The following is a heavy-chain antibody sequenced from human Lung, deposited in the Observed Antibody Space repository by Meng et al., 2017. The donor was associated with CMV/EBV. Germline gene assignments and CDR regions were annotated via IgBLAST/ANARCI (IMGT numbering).Heavy chain of an antibody. V-gene: IGHV1-2*02. CDR1: GYTFTGYY. CDR2: INPNSGGT. CDR3: ARDRYIRVGAPGDY. J-gene: IGHJ4*02. D-gene: IGHD1-26*01. Sequence: ASXXVSXKASGYTFTGYYMHWVRQAPGQGLEWMGWINPNSGGTNYAQKFQGRVTMTRDTSISTAYMELSRLRSDDTAVYYCARDRYIRVGAPGDYWGPGKXVNGAS.